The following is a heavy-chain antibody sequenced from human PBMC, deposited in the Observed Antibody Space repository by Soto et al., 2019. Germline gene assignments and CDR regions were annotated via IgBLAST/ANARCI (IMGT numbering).Heavy chain of an antibody. Sequence: EVQLVESGGGLVQPGGSLRLSCAASGFTFSLYSMSWVRQAPGKGLEWVSYISRSSTGIHYADSVKGRSTISRDDATNSMHLQMSSLRDGDTAVYYVARAVTWGLDAWGQGTTVSISS. V-gene: IGHV3-48*02. CDR1: GFTFSLYS. J-gene: IGHJ6*02. CDR2: ISRSSTGI. CDR3: ARAVTWGLDA. D-gene: IGHD3-10*01.